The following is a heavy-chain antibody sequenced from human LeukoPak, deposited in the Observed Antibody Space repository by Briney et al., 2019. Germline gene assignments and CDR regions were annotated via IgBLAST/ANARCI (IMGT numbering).Heavy chain of an antibody. CDR1: EFTFSRYS. CDR3: ARGRPLLENY. Sequence: GGSPRDSRAGSEFTFSRYSMHWVRQAPGKGLEWVSPISSSGTYVYYADSVKGRFTISRDNAKNSLSLQMNSLRADDAAVYYCARGRPLLENYWGQGTLVTVSS. D-gene: IGHD3-3*02. CDR2: ISSSGTYV. V-gene: IGHV3-21*01. J-gene: IGHJ4*02.